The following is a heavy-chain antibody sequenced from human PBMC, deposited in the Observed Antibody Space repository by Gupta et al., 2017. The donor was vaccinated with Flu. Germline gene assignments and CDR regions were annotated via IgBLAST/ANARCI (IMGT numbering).Heavy chain of an antibody. D-gene: IGHD1-26*01. CDR1: W. V-gene: IGHV3-15*01. CDR2: IKSKTDGGTT. Sequence: WMSWVRQAPGKGLEWVGRIKSKTDGGTTDYAAPVKGRFTISRDDSKNTLYLQTNSLKTEETAVYYGTSTFTGSYDPGGNYYGMDVGGQGTTVTVSS. CDR3: TSTFTGSYDPGGNYYGMDV. J-gene: IGHJ6*02.